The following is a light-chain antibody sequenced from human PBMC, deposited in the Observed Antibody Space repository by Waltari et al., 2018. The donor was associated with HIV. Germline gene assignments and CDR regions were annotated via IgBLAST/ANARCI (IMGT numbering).Light chain of an antibody. Sequence: EIVMTQSPATLSVSPGGRATLSCRASQSVSTNLAWYQQKPGQPPRLRISDASSRATGVPARFSGSASGTEFTLTISNRQSEDFEGYYCQQYHNWPPWTFGQGTKVEIK. CDR1: QSVSTN. CDR3: QQYHNWPPWT. CDR2: DAS. V-gene: IGKV3-15*01. J-gene: IGKJ1*01.